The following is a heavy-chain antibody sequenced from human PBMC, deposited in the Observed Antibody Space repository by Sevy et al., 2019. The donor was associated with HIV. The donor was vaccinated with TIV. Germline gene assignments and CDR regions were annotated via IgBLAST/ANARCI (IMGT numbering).Heavy chain of an antibody. V-gene: IGHV3-21*01. CDR2: ISSSSSYI. J-gene: IGHJ6*02. Sequence: GGSLRLSCAASGFTFSSYSMNWVRQAPGKGLEWVSSISSSSSYIYYADSVKGRFTISMDNAKNSLYLQMNSLRAEDTAVYYCARDWSHGITIFGVVTNYYYGMDVWGQGTTVTVSS. CDR1: GFTFSSYS. D-gene: IGHD3-3*01. CDR3: ARDWSHGITIFGVVTNYYYGMDV.